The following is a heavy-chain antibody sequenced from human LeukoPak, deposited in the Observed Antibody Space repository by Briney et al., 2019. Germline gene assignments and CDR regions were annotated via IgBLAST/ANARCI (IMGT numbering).Heavy chain of an antibody. J-gene: IGHJ4*02. CDR2: INSDGSST. D-gene: IGHD4-17*01. Sequence: PGGSLRLSCAASGFTFSSYWMHWVRQAPGKGLVWVSRINSDGSSTSYADSVKGRFTISRDNAKNTLYLQMNSLRAEDTAVYYCARVNYGDHGDYWGQGTLVTVSS. CDR1: GFTFSSYW. V-gene: IGHV3-74*01. CDR3: ARVNYGDHGDY.